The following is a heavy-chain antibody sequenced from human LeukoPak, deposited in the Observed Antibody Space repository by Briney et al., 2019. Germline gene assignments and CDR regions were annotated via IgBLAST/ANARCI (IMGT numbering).Heavy chain of an antibody. CDR3: ARDLHSSSIAPAYYYYYGMDV. CDR2: INAGNGNT. D-gene: IGHD6-6*01. CDR1: GYTFTGYY. V-gene: IGHV1-3*01. Sequence: ASVKVSCKASGYTFTGYYMHWVRQAPGQRLEWMGWINAGNGNTKYSQKFQGRVTITRDTSASTAYMELSSLRSEDTAVYYCARDLHSSSIAPAYYYYYGMDVWGQGTTVTVSS. J-gene: IGHJ6*02.